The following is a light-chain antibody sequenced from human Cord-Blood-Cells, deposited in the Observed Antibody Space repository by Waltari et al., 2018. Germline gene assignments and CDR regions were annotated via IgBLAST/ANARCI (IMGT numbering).Light chain of an antibody. CDR3: SPYTTSSTWL. CDR2: DVS. J-gene: IGLJ3*02. CDR1: SSDVGGYNY. Sequence: SALTQPASASGSLGQSITISCTGTSSDVGGYNYVSWYQQHPGKAPKLMVYDVSKRPSWISNPSSGSKSGNTASLCICGLQAAHEAEYYCSPYTTSSTWLFGGGTKLTVL. V-gene: IGLV2-14*03.